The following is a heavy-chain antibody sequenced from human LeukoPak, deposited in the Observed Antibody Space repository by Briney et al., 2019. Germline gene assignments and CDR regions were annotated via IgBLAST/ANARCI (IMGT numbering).Heavy chain of an antibody. V-gene: IGHV1-3*01. CDR2: INAGNGNT. CDR3: ARSPMVRGVNFDY. Sequence: ASVKVSCKASGYTFTSYAMHWVRQAPGQRLEWMGWINAGNGNTKYSQKFQGRVTITRDTSASTAYMELSSLRSEDTAVYYCARSPMVRGVNFDYWGQGTLVTVSS. D-gene: IGHD3-10*01. CDR1: GYTFTSYA. J-gene: IGHJ4*02.